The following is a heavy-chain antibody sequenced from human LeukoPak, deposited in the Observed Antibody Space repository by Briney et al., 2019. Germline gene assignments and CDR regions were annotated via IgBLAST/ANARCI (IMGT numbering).Heavy chain of an antibody. V-gene: IGHV4-59*08. CDR3: ARGVITIFGVASGFDY. D-gene: IGHD3-3*01. CDR2: IYYSGST. CDR1: GGSISSYY. Sequence: SETLSLTCTVSGGSISSYYWSWIRQPPGKGLEWIGYIYYSGSTNYNPPLKSRVTISVDTSKNQFSLKLSSVTAADTAVYYCARGVITIFGVASGFDYWGQGTLVTVSS. J-gene: IGHJ4*02.